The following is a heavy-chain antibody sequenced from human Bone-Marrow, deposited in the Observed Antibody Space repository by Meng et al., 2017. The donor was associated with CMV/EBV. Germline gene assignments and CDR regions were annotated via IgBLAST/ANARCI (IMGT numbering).Heavy chain of an antibody. D-gene: IGHD3-3*01. CDR2: IKQDGSEK. V-gene: IGHV3-7*01. CDR1: GFTFSSYW. Sequence: GESLKISCAASGFTFSSYWMSWVRQAPGKGLEWVANIKQDGSEKYYVDSVKGRFTISRDNAKNSLYLQMNSLRAEDTAVYYCARTYYDFWSGYLHYFDYWGQGTRVTGSS. J-gene: IGHJ4*02. CDR3: ARTYYDFWSGYLHYFDY.